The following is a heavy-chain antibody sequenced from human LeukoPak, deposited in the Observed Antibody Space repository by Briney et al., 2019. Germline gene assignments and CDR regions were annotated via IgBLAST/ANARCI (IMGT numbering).Heavy chain of an antibody. Sequence: GGSLRLSCEASGFTFNNYAMSWARQAPGKGLEWVSAISGSGGVTYYADSVKGRFTISRDNSKNTLYLQGNSLRAADTAVYYCAKVQEMGTILPPFHYWGQGTLVTVSS. CDR2: ISGSGGVT. D-gene: IGHD5-24*01. CDR3: AKVQEMGTILPPFHY. J-gene: IGHJ4*02. V-gene: IGHV3-23*01. CDR1: GFTFNNYA.